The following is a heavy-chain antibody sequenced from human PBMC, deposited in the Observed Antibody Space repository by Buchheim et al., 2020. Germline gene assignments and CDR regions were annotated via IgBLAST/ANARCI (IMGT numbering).Heavy chain of an antibody. CDR3: ASYYYYGTSGYYGQFDY. Sequence: QVQLQESGPGLVKPSGTLSLSCGVSGGSIISDNWWSWVRQPPGKGLEWIGEIYHDGSTNYNPSLKIRVTMSTDKSKHQFSLKLNSVTAADTAVYYCASYYYYGTSGYYGQFDYWGQGT. V-gene: IGHV4-4*02. D-gene: IGHD3-22*01. J-gene: IGHJ4*02. CDR2: IYHDGST. CDR1: GGSIISDNW.